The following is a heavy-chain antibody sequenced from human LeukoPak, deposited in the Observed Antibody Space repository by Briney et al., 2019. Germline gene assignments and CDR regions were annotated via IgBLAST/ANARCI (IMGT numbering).Heavy chain of an antibody. V-gene: IGHV4-39*07. J-gene: IGHJ4*02. CDR1: GGSISSSSYY. Sequence: SETLSLTCIVPGGSISSSSYYWAWIRQSPGKGLEWIGTFSSGGSAYYNPSLTSRVSLSKDTSDNQFSLRLYSVTAADTAVYYCARKQTGTMYDVWGQGTQVTVSS. CDR2: FSSGGSA. D-gene: IGHD1-7*01. CDR3: ARKQTGTMYDV.